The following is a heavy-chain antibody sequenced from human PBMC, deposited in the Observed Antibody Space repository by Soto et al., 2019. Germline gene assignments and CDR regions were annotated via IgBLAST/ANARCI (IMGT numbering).Heavy chain of an antibody. CDR3: ASQYCGYYWSANY. CDR1: GYTFTTLS. CDR2: INAGSGYT. D-gene: IGHD3-22*01. J-gene: IGHJ4*02. Sequence: QVQLVQSGAEVRRSGASVKVSCKASGYTFTTLSMHWVRQAPGQSLEWMGYINAGSGYTKYSQNFQGRVTITTDTLANTAYMELSSLRSEDTALYYCASQYCGYYWSANYWGQGTLVTVSS. V-gene: IGHV1-3*01.